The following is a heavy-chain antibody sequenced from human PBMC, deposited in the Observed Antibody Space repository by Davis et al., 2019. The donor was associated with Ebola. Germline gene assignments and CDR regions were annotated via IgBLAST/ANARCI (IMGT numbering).Heavy chain of an antibody. D-gene: IGHD3-3*01. Sequence: SPSFQGQVTISADKSISTVYLQWSSLKASDTAMYYCARASGYSFDYWGQGTLVTVS. V-gene: IGHV5-51*01. J-gene: IGHJ4*02. CDR3: ARASGYSFDY.